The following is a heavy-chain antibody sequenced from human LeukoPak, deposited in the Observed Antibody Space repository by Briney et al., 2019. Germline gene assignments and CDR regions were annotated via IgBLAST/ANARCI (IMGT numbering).Heavy chain of an antibody. Sequence: GGSLRLSCVASGFTFSRHDMNWVRQAPGKGREGVAVISYDGSNKYYADSVKGRFTISRDNSKNTLYLQMNSLRTEDTAVCYCAKGVSSSWSNDAFDIWGQGTMVTVSS. J-gene: IGHJ3*02. V-gene: IGHV3-30*18. CDR3: AKGVSSSWSNDAFDI. D-gene: IGHD6-13*01. CDR1: GFTFSRHD. CDR2: ISYDGSNK.